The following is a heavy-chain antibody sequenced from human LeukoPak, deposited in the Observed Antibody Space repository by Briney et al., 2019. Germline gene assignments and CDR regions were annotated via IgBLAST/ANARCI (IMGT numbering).Heavy chain of an antibody. J-gene: IGHJ4*02. D-gene: IGHD5-24*01. CDR2: ISGSGGST. V-gene: IGHV3-23*01. CDR3: ARVDGYNSIDY. Sequence: GGCLRLSCAASGFTFSSYALSWVRQAPGKGLEWVSAISGSGGSTYYADSVKGRFTISRDNSKNTLYLQMNSLRAEDTAVYYCARVDGYNSIDYWGQGTLVTVSS. CDR1: GFTFSSYA.